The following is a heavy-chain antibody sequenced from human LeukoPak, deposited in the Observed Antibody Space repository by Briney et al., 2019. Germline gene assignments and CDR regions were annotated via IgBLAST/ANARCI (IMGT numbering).Heavy chain of an antibody. J-gene: IGHJ4*02. V-gene: IGHV4-34*01. CDR3: ARVPSYCSGGSCYSPVY. D-gene: IGHD2-15*01. CDR2: INHSGST. Sequence: SETLSLTCAVYGGSFSGYYWSWIRQPPGKGLEWIGEINHSGSTNYNPSLKSRVTISVDTSKNHFSLKLSSVTAADTAVYYCARVPSYCSGGSCYSPVYWGQGTLVTVSS. CDR1: GGSFSGYY.